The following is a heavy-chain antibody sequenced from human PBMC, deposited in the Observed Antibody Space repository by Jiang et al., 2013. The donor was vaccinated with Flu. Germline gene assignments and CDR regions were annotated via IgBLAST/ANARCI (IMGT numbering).Heavy chain of an antibody. CDR2: IYPGDSDT. CDR1: GYKFTNSW. D-gene: IGHD3-16*01. CDR3: VASVGGVQFDY. J-gene: IGHJ4*02. Sequence: GAEVKKPGESLKISCKGSGYKFTNSWIGWVRQMPGKGLEWMGIIYPGDSDTRYSPSFQGHVTISADKSIRNAYLQWSSLKSSDTAIYYCVASVGGVQFDYWGQGTLVTVSS. V-gene: IGHV5-51*01.